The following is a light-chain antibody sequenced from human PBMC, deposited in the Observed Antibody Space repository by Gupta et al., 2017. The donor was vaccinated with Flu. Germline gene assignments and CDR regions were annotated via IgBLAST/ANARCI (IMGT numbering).Light chain of an antibody. CDR1: LPIRTY. CDR2: GAS. Sequence: DIQMTQSPSSLSASVGDRVTISCRASLPIRTYLTWYRQKPGKAPELLIYGASSLPGGVPSKFSGVGSGTXFTLTIXRLQPEDSATYYCQQTDSPPITFGXGTKVEIK. CDR3: QQTDSPPIT. J-gene: IGKJ4*01. V-gene: IGKV1-39*01.